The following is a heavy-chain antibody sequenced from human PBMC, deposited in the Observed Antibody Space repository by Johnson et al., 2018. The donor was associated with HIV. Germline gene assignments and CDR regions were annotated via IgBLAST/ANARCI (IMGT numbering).Heavy chain of an antibody. CDR1: GFTFSSYW. J-gene: IGHJ3*02. V-gene: IGHV3-74*01. CDR3: ARGTPYGGNSWDFDS. D-gene: IGHD4-23*01. CDR2: INSDGSST. Sequence: EVQLVESGGGLVQPGGSLRLSCAASGFTFSSYWMHWVRQAPGKGLVWVSRINSDGSSTSYADSVKGRFTISRDNAKNTLYLQMNSLRAEDTAVYYCARGTPYGGNSWDFDSWGQGTMVTVSS.